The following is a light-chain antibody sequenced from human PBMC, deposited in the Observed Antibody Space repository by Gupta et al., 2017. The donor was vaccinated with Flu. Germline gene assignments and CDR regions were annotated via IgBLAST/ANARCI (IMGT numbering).Light chain of an antibody. CDR3: LQDNEYPCT. CDR1: QDISNY. V-gene: IGKV1-16*01. CDR2: GAS. Sequence: DIRMTQSPASLSASVGDRVTLTCRASQDISNYLGWYQQKPGKAPKSVIYGASVLQTGVPSRFSGSGSGTDFTLTISSLQPEDFAIYYCLQDNEYPCTFGPGTKVDFK. J-gene: IGKJ3*01.